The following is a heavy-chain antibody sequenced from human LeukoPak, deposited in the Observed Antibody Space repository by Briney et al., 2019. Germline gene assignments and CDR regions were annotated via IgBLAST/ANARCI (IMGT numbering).Heavy chain of an antibody. Sequence: SVKVSCKASGGTFSSYAISWVRQAPGQGLEWMGRIIPIFGTANYAQKFQGRVTITTDESTSTAYMELSSLRSEDTAVYYCARDGKYSSNANWFDPWGQGTLVTVSS. CDR1: GGTFSSYA. CDR2: IIPIFGTA. CDR3: ARDGKYSSNANWFDP. J-gene: IGHJ5*02. V-gene: IGHV1-69*05. D-gene: IGHD6-13*01.